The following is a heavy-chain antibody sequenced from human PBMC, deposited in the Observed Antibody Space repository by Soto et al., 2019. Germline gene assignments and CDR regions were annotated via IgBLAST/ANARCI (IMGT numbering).Heavy chain of an antibody. CDR2: IKQDGSEK. CDR3: ARDSSSWIYALDI. CDR1: GFTFSSYW. J-gene: IGHJ3*02. V-gene: IGHV3-7*05. D-gene: IGHD6-13*01. Sequence: GGSLRLSCATSGFTFSSYWMSWVRQAPGKGLEWVANIKQDGSEKYYVDSVKGRFTISRDNAKNSLYLQMNSLRAEDTAVYYCARDSSSWIYALDIWGQGTMVTVSS.